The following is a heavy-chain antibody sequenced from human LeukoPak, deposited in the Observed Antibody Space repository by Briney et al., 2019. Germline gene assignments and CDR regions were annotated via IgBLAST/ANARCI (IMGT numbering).Heavy chain of an antibody. Sequence: ASVTVSCKASGYTFTGYYMHWVRQAPGQRLEWMGWINPDNAHTKYSQKFQGRVTITRDTSATTVYVELSSLRSEDTAIYYCVRTYYDVLTGYYFDYWGQGTLVTVAS. D-gene: IGHD3-9*01. V-gene: IGHV1-3*01. CDR1: GYTFTGYY. CDR2: INPDNAHT. CDR3: VRTYYDVLTGYYFDY. J-gene: IGHJ4*02.